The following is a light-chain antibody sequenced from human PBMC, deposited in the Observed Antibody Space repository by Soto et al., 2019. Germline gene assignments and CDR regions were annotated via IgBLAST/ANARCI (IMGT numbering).Light chain of an antibody. CDR2: AAS. Sequence: DIQVTQSPSSLSASVGDRVTITCRASQSISQYVNWYQQRPGSAPKFLIYAASSLQSGVPLRFSGSGSVTDFTLTISSLQPVDFATYYCHKTYSTPRTFGPGTKVEIK. CDR1: QSISQY. V-gene: IGKV1-39*01. CDR3: HKTYSTPRT. J-gene: IGKJ2*01.